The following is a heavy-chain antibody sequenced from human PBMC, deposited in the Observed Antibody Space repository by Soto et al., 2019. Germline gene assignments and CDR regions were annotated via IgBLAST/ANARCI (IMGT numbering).Heavy chain of an antibody. CDR1: GGTFRSYA. V-gene: IGHV1-69*01. D-gene: IGHD2-2*01. CDR3: ARDGDQLIYYGMDV. CDR2: IIPIFGTA. J-gene: IGHJ6*02. Sequence: QVQLVQSGAEVKKPGSSVQVSCKASGGTFRSYAISWVRQAPGQGLEWMGGIIPIFGTANYAQKFQGRVTITADESTSTAYMELSSLRSEDTAVYYCARDGDQLIYYGMDVWGQGTTVTVSS.